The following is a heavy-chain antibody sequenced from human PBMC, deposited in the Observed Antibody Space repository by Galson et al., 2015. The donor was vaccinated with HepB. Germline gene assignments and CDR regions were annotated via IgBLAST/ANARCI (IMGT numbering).Heavy chain of an antibody. CDR1: GLTFINYA. CDR2: INTGGDKT. J-gene: IGHJ5*02. D-gene: IGHD3-10*01. Sequence: SLRLSCAASGLTFINYAMNWVRQAPGKGLEWVSTINTGGDKTYYADSVKGRFIISRDNSKNTLNLQMNSLRVEDTAVYYCGGGNWFDPWGQGTLVTVSS. CDR3: GGGNWFDP. V-gene: IGHV3-23*01.